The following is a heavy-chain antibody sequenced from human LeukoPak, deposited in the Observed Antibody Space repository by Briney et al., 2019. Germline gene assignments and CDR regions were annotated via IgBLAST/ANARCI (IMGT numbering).Heavy chain of an antibody. CDR2: INHSGST. V-gene: IGHV4-34*01. CDR3: ARTISSSWYGNAFDI. D-gene: IGHD6-13*01. Sequence: PSETLSLTCAVYGGSFSGYYWSWIRQPPGKGLEWIGEINHSGSTNYNPSLKSRVTISVDTSKNQCSLKLSSVTAADTAVYYCARTISSSWYGNAFDIWGQGTMVTVSS. J-gene: IGHJ3*02. CDR1: GGSFSGYY.